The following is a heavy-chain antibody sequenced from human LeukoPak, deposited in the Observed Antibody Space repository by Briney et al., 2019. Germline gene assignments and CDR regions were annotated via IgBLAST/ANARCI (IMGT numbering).Heavy chain of an antibody. CDR1: VGSICIGGYY. J-gene: IGHJ4*02. Sequence: SETLSLTCTVSVGSICIGGYYWRWIRQHPGRGLEWIGFIYYRGSTYYNPSLKIRVTISVDTSKNQFSLKLSSVTAADTAVYYCARDHDYVWGSYRYRVIDYWGQGTLVTVSS. V-gene: IGHV4-31*03. D-gene: IGHD3-16*02. CDR3: ARDHDYVWGSYRYRVIDY. CDR2: IYYRGST.